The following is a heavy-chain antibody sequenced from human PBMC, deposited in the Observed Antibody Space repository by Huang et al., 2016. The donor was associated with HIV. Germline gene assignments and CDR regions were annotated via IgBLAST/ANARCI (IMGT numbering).Heavy chain of an antibody. J-gene: IGHJ4*02. CDR2: INTNSGNP. CDR1: GYTFTRYA. Sequence: QVQLVQSGSELRKPGASVKVSCQASGYTFTRYALNWVRQAPGQGLAWMGWINTNSGNPTYAQAFTGRFVLALDTSVSTAYLQISSLEAEDTAVYYCARDYYDSRGYDIHAVVDYWGQGTLVTVSS. CDR3: ARDYYDSRGYDIHAVVDY. V-gene: IGHV7-4-1*02. D-gene: IGHD3-22*01.